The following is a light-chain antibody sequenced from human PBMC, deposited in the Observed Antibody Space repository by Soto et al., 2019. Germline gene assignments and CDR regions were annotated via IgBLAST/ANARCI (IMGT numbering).Light chain of an antibody. CDR2: GAS. J-gene: IGKJ4*01. Sequence: EIVMTQAPATLSVSPGERATLSCRASQSVSSNLAWYQQKPGQAPRLLIYGASTRATGIPARFSGSGSGTEFLLTISLLQYEDVAVYYCQQYNNWPLTFGGGNKVEIK. V-gene: IGKV3-15*01. CDR3: QQYNNWPLT. CDR1: QSVSSN.